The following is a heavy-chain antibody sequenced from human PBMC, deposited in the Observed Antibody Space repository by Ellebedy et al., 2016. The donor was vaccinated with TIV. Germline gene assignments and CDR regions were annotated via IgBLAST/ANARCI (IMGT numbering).Heavy chain of an antibody. V-gene: IGHV3-13*01. CDR1: GFPFSSYD. Sequence: PGGSLRLSCAASGFPFSSYDMPWVRQGSGNGLEWVSSIGAAGDTYYAGFVKGRVAISRENAKNSLYLQLNNVRVGDTAVDYCARATAGFDYWGQGTLVTVSS. CDR2: IGAAGDT. CDR3: ARATAGFDY. D-gene: IGHD1-14*01. J-gene: IGHJ4*02.